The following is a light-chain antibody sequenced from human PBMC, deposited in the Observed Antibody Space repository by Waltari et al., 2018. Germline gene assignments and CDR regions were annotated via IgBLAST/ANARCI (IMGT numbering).Light chain of an antibody. Sequence: QSVLTQPPSVSAAPGQRVTISCSGGRSNIGTNYVSWYRQFPGTAPKLLIYEATGRPSGIAGRFSGSKSGTSATLDITGLQAGDEADYYCGTWDSSLSGAVFGGGTHLTVL. CDR3: GTWDSSLSGAV. J-gene: IGLJ7*01. CDR2: EAT. CDR1: RSNIGTNY. V-gene: IGLV1-51*02.